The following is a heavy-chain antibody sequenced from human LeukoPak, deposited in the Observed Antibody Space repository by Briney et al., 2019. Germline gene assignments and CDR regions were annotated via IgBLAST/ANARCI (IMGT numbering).Heavy chain of an antibody. J-gene: IGHJ4*02. V-gene: IGHV1-18*01. Sequence: GASVKVSCKASGYTFTNYGITWVRQAPGQGLEWMRWISGYNGNTKYAQKFQGRVTMTTDTSTSTAYMELRSLRSDDTAVYYCARSLNYYSGNYQLYDYWGQGTLVTVSS. CDR3: ARSLNYYSGNYQLYDY. D-gene: IGHD1-26*01. CDR1: GYTFTNYG. CDR2: ISGYNGNT.